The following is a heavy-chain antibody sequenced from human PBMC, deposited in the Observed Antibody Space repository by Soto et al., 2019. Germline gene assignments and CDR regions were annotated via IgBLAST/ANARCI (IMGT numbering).Heavy chain of an antibody. J-gene: IGHJ6*02. CDR2: IWYDGSKK. D-gene: IGHD3-10*01. Sequence: QVQLVESGGGVVQPGRSLRLSCAASGFTFSNYGMHWVRQAPGKGLKWVAVIWYDGSKKYDADSVKGRFTISRDNSKDTLYLQMNSLRAEDTAVYYCARVRRSTRLDVWGQGTTVTVSS. V-gene: IGHV3-33*01. CDR3: ARVRRSTRLDV. CDR1: GFTFSNYG.